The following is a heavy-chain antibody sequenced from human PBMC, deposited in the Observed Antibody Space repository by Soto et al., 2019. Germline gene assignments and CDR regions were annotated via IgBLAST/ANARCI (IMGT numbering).Heavy chain of an antibody. J-gene: IGHJ4*02. Sequence: SETLSLTCAVYGGSFSGYYWSWIRQPPGKGLEWIGEINHSGSTNYNPSLKSRVTISVDTSKNQFSLKLSSVTAADTAVYYCARRSMVTSRIDYWGQGALVT. CDR2: INHSGST. CDR1: GGSFSGYY. D-gene: IGHD5-18*01. CDR3: ARRSMVTSRIDY. V-gene: IGHV4-34*01.